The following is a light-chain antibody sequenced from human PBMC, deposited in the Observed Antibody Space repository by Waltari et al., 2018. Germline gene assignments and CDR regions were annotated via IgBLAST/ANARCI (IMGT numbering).Light chain of an antibody. CDR3: QQYNSYRYT. CDR1: QSISSW. V-gene: IGKV1-5*03. J-gene: IGKJ2*01. Sequence: DIQMTQSPSTLSASVGDRVTTTCRASQSISSWLAWYQQKPGKAPKLLIYKASSLESGVPSRFSGSGSGTEFTLTISSLQPDDFATYYCQQYNSYRYTFGQGTKLEIK. CDR2: KAS.